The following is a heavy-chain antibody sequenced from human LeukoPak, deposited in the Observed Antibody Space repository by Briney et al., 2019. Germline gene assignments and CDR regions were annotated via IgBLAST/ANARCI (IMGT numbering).Heavy chain of an antibody. Sequence: SVKVSCKASGGTFSSYAISWVRQAPGQGLEWMGGIIPIFGTANYAQKFQGRVTITADESTSTAYMELSSLRSEDTAVYYCAKGGGPRGYPPYYFESWGQGTLVTVSS. J-gene: IGHJ4*02. D-gene: IGHD3-3*01. CDR3: AKGGGPRGYPPYYFES. CDR2: IIPIFGTA. V-gene: IGHV1-69*13. CDR1: GGTFSSYA.